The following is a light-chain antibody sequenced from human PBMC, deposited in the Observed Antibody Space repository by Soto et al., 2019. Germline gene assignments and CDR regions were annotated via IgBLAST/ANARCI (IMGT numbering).Light chain of an antibody. CDR3: QQYNNWPPYT. V-gene: IGKV3-15*01. Sequence: EIVMTQSPATLSVSPGVRATLSCRASQSVSSNLAWYQQNPGQAPRLLIYGASTRATGIPARFSGSGSGTEFTLTISSLQSEDFAGYYCQQYNNWPPYTFGQGTKLEIK. CDR1: QSVSSN. J-gene: IGKJ2*01. CDR2: GAS.